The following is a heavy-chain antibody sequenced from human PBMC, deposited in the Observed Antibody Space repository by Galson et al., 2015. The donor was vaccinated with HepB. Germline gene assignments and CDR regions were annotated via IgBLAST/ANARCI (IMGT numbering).Heavy chain of an antibody. Sequence: SVKVSCKASGGTFSSYAISWVRQAPGQGLEWMGGIIPIFGTANYAQKFQGRVTITADESTSTAYMELSSLRSEDTAVYYCARGDYYDSSGLLPAFDIWGQGTMVTVSP. CDR1: GGTFSSYA. V-gene: IGHV1-69*13. J-gene: IGHJ3*02. D-gene: IGHD3-22*01. CDR3: ARGDYYDSSGLLPAFDI. CDR2: IIPIFGTA.